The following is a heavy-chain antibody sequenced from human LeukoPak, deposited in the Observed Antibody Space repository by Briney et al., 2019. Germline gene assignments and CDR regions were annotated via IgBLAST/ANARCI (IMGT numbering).Heavy chain of an antibody. CDR3: AXXXXSGXYFTVYYFDY. J-gene: IGHJ4*02. CDR1: GFSFSNYP. CDR2: ITTGGGT. D-gene: IGHD3-22*01. Sequence: GGSLRLSCAASGFSFSNYPMSWVRQAPGKGLEWVSAITTGGGTYYADSVKGRFTISRDNSKNTLYLQMNSLRAEDTAVYYCAXXXXSGXYFTVYYFDYWGQGTLVTVSP. V-gene: IGHV3-23*01.